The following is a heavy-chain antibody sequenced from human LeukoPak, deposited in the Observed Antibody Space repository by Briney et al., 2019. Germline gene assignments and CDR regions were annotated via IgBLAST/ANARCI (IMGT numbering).Heavy chain of an antibody. V-gene: IGHV3-23*01. CDR2: ISGSGGST. J-gene: IGHJ6*02. CDR3: AKDPLYDFWSGPYYYYGMDV. CDR1: GFTFSSYA. Sequence: GGSLRLSCAASGFTFSSYAMHWVRQAPGKGLEWVSAISGSGGSTYYADSVKGRFTISRDNSKNTLYLQMNSLRAEDTAVYYCAKDPLYDFWSGPYYYYGMDVWGQGTTVTVSS. D-gene: IGHD3-3*01.